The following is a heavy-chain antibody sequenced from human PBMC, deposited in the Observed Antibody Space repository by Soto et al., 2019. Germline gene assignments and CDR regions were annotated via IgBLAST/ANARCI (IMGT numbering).Heavy chain of an antibody. CDR1: GDSISSSNSH. Sequence: SSETLSLTCTVSGDSISSSNSHWGWTRQPPGKGLEYIGSVYYGGAIFYSGNIYYNPSLKSRVTISVDTSKNQFSLRLSSVTAADTGVYYCVRYDRINMKPYSPEGFHIWGQGTMVTVSS. V-gene: IGHV4-39*01. CDR3: VRYDRINMKPYSPEGFHI. CDR2: VYYGGAIFYSGNI. D-gene: IGHD3-3*02. J-gene: IGHJ3*02.